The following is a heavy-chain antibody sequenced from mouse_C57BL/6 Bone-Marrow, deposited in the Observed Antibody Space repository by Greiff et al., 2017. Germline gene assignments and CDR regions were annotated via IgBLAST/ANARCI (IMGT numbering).Heavy chain of an antibody. CDR2: ISSGGSYT. D-gene: IGHD2-3*01. J-gene: IGHJ3*01. Sequence: EVKLMESGGDLVKPGGSLKLSCAASGFTFSSYGMAWVRQTPDKRLEWVATISSGGSYTYYPDSVKGRCTISRDNANNTLDLQMSSLKSEDTAMYYCARHAGEWLLWVADWGQGTVVTVSA. V-gene: IGHV5-6*01. CDR3: ARHAGEWLLWVAD. CDR1: GFTFSSYG.